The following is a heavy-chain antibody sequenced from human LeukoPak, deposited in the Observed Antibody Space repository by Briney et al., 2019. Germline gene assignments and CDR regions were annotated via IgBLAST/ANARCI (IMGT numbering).Heavy chain of an antibody. CDR1: GGSISSYY. D-gene: IGHD6-19*01. CDR2: IYYSGNT. Sequence: SETLSLTCTVSGGSISSYYWSWIRQPPGKGLEWIGYIYYSGNTNYNPSLKSRVTISVDTSKNQFSLKLSSVTAADTAVYYCAGRYSSGWLFDYWGRGGLVTVSS. CDR3: AGRYSSGWLFDY. J-gene: IGHJ4*02. V-gene: IGHV4-59*01.